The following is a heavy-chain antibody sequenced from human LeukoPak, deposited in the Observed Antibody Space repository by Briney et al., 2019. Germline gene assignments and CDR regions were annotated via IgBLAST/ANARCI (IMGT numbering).Heavy chain of an antibody. Sequence: SETLSLTCTVSGGSISSYYWSWIRQPAGKGLEWVGRIYTSGSTNYNPSLKSRVTMSVDTSKNQFSLKLSSVTAADTAVYYCARDLVDSGYDLVDIWGQGTMVTVSS. V-gene: IGHV4-4*07. CDR2: IYTSGST. D-gene: IGHD5-12*01. J-gene: IGHJ3*02. CDR3: ARDLVDSGYDLVDI. CDR1: GGSISSYY.